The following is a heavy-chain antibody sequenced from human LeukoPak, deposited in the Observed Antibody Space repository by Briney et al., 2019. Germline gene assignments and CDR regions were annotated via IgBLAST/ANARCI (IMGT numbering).Heavy chain of an antibody. CDR1: GGSISGYY. CDR3: ARDEGSQSY. J-gene: IGHJ4*02. CDR2: ISYSGST. D-gene: IGHD3-10*01. V-gene: IGHV4-59*12. Sequence: SETLSLTCTVSGGSISGYYWSWIRQPPGKGLEWVGYISYSGSTNYNPSLKSRVTISVDTSKNQFSLKLSSVTAADTAVYYCARDEGSQSYWGQGTLVTVSS.